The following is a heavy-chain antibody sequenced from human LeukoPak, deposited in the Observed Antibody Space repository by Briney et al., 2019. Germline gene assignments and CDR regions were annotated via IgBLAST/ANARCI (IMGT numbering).Heavy chain of an antibody. CDR3: ARSPFLGYCSSTSCQGGALDI. CDR1: GGSISSGSYY. D-gene: IGHD2-2*01. CDR2: IYTSGST. V-gene: IGHV4-61*02. J-gene: IGHJ6*02. Sequence: PSETLSLTCTVSGGSISSGSYYWSWIRQPAGKGLEWIGRIYTSGSTNYNPSLKSRVTISVDTSKNQFSLKLSSVTAADTAVYYCARSPFLGYCSSTSCQGGALDIWGQGTTVTVSS.